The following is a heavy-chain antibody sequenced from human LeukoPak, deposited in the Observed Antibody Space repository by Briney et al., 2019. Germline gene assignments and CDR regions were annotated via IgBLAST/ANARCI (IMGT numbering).Heavy chain of an antibody. CDR2: IYTSGST. Sequence: SETLSLTCTVPGGSISSYYWSWIRQPARKGLEWIGPIYTSGSTNYNPSLKSRVNMSVDTSKNRFSLKLSSVTAADTAVYYCARDPIAAAGGSEWFDPWGQGTLVTVSS. D-gene: IGHD6-13*01. CDR3: ARDPIAAAGGSEWFDP. CDR1: GGSISSYY. J-gene: IGHJ5*02. V-gene: IGHV4-4*07.